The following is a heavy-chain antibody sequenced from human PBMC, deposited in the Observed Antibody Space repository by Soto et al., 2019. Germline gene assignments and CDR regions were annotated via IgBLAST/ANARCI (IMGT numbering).Heavy chain of an antibody. Sequence: SVKVSCKASGGTFSSYTISCVRQAPGQGLEWMGRIIPILGIANYAQKFQGRVTITADKSTSTAYMELSSLRSEDTAVYYCASAGTPSIAAAQRYYYGMDVWGQ. J-gene: IGHJ6*02. V-gene: IGHV1-69*02. CDR2: IIPILGIA. CDR3: ASAGTPSIAAAQRYYYGMDV. CDR1: GGTFSSYT. D-gene: IGHD6-13*01.